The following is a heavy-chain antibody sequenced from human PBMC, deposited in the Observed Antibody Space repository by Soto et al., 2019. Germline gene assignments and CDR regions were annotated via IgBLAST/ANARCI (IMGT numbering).Heavy chain of an antibody. D-gene: IGHD2-8*01. J-gene: IGHJ6*02. CDR3: ARGDSTDCSNGVCSFFYNHDMDV. V-gene: IGHV1-2*04. CDR1: GYSFTDYH. CDR2: INPKGGGT. Sequence: ASVKVSCKASGYSFTDYHIHWVRQAPGRGLEWLGRINPKGGGTSTAQKFQGWVTMTTDTSISTASMELTRLTSDDTAIYYCARGDSTDCSNGVCSFFYNHDMDVWGQGTTVTVSS.